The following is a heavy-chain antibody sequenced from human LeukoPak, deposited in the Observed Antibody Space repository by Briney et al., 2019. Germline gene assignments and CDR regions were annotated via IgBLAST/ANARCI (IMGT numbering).Heavy chain of an antibody. D-gene: IGHD2-2*01. CDR2: INPNSGGT. CDR3: ARGFGDCSSTSCSDDAFDI. J-gene: IGHJ3*02. CDR1: GYTFTSYY. Sequence: ASVKVSCKASGYTFTSYYMHWVRQAPGQGLEWMGWINPNSGGTNYAQKFQGRVTMTRDTSISTAYMELSRLRSDDTAVYYCARGFGDCSSTSCSDDAFDIWGQGTMVTVSS. V-gene: IGHV1-2*02.